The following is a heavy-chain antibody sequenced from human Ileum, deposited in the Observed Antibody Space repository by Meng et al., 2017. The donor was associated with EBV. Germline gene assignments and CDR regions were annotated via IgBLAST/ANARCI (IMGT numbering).Heavy chain of an antibody. D-gene: IGHD3/OR15-3a*01. CDR2: IDTDGSTT. CDR3: VRGGLGPWY. V-gene: IGHV3-74*01. J-gene: IGHJ4*02. Sequence: VQSGARGGGLVQSGGSLGLPCAASGFTFSNSWMHWLRQAPGKGLVWVSHIDTDGSTTNYAGSVKGRFTISRDNAKNTLSLQMNSLRVEDTAVYYCVRGGLGPWYWGQGTLVTVSS. CDR1: GFTFSNSW.